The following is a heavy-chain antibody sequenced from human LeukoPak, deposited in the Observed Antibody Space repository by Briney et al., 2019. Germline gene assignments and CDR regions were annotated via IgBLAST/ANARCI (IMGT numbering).Heavy chain of an antibody. CDR2: ISGSGGST. CDR3: AKEWQQRDAFDI. D-gene: IGHD6-13*01. Sequence: GSLRLSCAASGFTFSSYAMSWVRQAPGKGLEWASAISGSGGSTYYADSVKGRFTISRDNSKNTLYLQMNSLRAEDTAVYYCAKEWQQRDAFDIWGQGTMVTVSS. V-gene: IGHV3-23*01. J-gene: IGHJ3*02. CDR1: GFTFSSYA.